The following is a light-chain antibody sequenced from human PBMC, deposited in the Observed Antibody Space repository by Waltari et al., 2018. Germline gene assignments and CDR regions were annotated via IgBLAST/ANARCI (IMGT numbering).Light chain of an antibody. J-gene: IGLJ2*01. CDR3: SSYTNRILV. V-gene: IGLV2-14*03. Sequence: SALTQPASVSGSPGQSNTIPCTGSRSGLGYYDYFSWYQQHPGEAPKLIIYDVTHRPSGISNRFSGSKSGSAASLTISGLQAEDEADYYCSSYTNRILVFGGGTKLTVL. CDR1: RSGLGYYDY. CDR2: DVT.